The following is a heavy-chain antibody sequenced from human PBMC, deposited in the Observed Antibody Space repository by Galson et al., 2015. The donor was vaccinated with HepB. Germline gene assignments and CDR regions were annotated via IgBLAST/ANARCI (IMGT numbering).Heavy chain of an antibody. J-gene: IGHJ6*02. CDR1: GFTFSSYA. CDR2: ISYDGSNK. V-gene: IGHV3-30*04. CDR3: AREPEGGYGMDV. Sequence: SLRLSCAASGFTFSSYAMHWVRQAPGKGLEWVAVISYDGSNKYYADSVKGRFTISRDNSKNTLYLQMNSLRAEDTAVYYCAREPEGGYGMDVWGQGTTVTVSS. D-gene: IGHD1-14*01.